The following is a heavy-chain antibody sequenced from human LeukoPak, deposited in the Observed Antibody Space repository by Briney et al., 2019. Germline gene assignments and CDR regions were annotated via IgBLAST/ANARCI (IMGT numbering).Heavy chain of an antibody. Sequence: PSQTLSLTCTVSSGSISSGSYYWSWIRQPAGKGLEWIGRIYTSGSTNYNPSLKSRVTISVDTSKNQFSLKLSSVTAADTAVYYCATSYYGSGSYWFPFDPWGQGTLVTVSS. CDR2: IYTSGST. V-gene: IGHV4-61*02. CDR3: ATSYYGSGSYWFPFDP. CDR1: SGSISSGSYY. D-gene: IGHD3-10*01. J-gene: IGHJ5*02.